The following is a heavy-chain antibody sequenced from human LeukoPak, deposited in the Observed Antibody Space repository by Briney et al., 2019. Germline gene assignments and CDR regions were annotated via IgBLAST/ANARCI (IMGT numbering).Heavy chain of an antibody. CDR3: ARFALTSSLDY. J-gene: IGHJ4*02. CDR1: GDRLTNNW. Sequence: GESLKISCKISGDRLTNNWIGWVRQGPGKGLEWLERIYPGNSDTRYSPFFQGQVTFSVDTSISTAYLHWGGLKASDTAMYYCARFALTSSLDYWGQGTLVTVSS. D-gene: IGHD6-13*01. CDR2: IYPGNSDT. V-gene: IGHV5-51*01.